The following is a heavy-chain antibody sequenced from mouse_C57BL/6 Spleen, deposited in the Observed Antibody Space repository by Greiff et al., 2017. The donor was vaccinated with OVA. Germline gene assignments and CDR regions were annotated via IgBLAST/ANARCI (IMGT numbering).Heavy chain of an antibody. CDR3: ARDEGLLPFAY. CDR1: GYSITSGYY. Sequence: EVKLQESGPGLVKPSQSLSLTCSVTGYSITSGYYWNWIRQFPGNKLEWMGYISYDGSNNYKPSLKNRIAITRDTSKNQFFLKLNSVTTEDTATYYCARDEGLLPFAYWGQGTLVTVSA. CDR2: ISYDGSN. D-gene: IGHD2-3*01. V-gene: IGHV3-6*01. J-gene: IGHJ3*01.